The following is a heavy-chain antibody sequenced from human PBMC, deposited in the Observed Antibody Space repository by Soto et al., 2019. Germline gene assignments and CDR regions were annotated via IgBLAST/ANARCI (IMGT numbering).Heavy chain of an antibody. D-gene: IGHD3-10*01. J-gene: IGHJ5*01. CDR2: IYPGDSST. Sequence: GESLKISCKASGYTFTNYWIGWVRQMPGKGLEWMGIIYPGDSSTRYSPSFQGQVTISADKSISTAYLQWSSLKASDTATYYCATFANRGSSFGFWGQGTLVTVSS. CDR1: GYTFTNYW. V-gene: IGHV5-51*01. CDR3: ATFANRGSSFGF.